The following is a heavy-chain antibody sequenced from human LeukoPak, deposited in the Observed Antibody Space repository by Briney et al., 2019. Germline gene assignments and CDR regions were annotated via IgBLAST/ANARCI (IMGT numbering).Heavy chain of an antibody. CDR3: ARDRPRARYFDY. CDR1: GRTFSSYA. CDR2: IIPILGIT. D-gene: IGHD2-15*01. V-gene: IGHV1-69*04. J-gene: IGHJ4*02. Sequence: ASVKVSCKASGRTFSSYAISWVRQAPGQGLEWMRRIIPILGITNYAQKFQGRVTITADKSTSTAYMELSSLRSEDTAVYFCARDRPRARYFDYWGQGTLVTVSS.